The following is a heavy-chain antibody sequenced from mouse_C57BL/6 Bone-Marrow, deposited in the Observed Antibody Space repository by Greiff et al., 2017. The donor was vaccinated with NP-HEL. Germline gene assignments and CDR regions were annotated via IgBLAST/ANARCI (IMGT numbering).Heavy chain of an antibody. CDR3: ARWVFYYYGSSDYYYAMDY. D-gene: IGHD1-1*01. CDR1: GYTFTDYN. CDR2: INPNNGGT. Sequence: EVQLQQSGPELVKPGASVKIPCKASGYTFTDYNMDWVKQSHGKSLEWIGDINPNNGGTIYNQKFKGKATLTVDKSSSTAYMELRSLTSEDTAVYYCARWVFYYYGSSDYYYAMDYWGQGTSVTVSS. V-gene: IGHV1-18*01. J-gene: IGHJ4*01.